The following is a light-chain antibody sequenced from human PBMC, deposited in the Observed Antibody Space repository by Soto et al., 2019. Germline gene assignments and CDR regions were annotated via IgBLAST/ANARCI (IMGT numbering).Light chain of an antibody. V-gene: IGKV1-27*01. J-gene: IGKJ1*01. Sequence: DIEMTQSPSSLSASVGDRVTITCRASPGISNYLAWYQQRPGKVPKLLIYAASTLQSGVPSRFSGSGSGTDFTLTISSLQPEDVATYYCQKYDSAPWTFGQGTEVEIK. CDR1: PGISNY. CDR3: QKYDSAPWT. CDR2: AAS.